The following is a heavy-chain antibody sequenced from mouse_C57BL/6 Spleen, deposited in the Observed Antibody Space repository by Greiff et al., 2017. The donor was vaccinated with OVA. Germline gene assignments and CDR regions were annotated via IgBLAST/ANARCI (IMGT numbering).Heavy chain of an antibody. CDR2: INPNNGGT. Sequence: VQLQQSGPELVKPGASVKISCKASGYTFTDYYMNWVKQSHGKSLEWIGDINPNNGGTSYNQKFKGKATLTVDKSSSTAYMELRSLTSEDSAVYYCARGGNYEYWGQGTTLTVSS. D-gene: IGHD2-1*01. CDR3: ARGGNYEY. CDR1: GYTFTDYY. J-gene: IGHJ2*01. V-gene: IGHV1-26*01.